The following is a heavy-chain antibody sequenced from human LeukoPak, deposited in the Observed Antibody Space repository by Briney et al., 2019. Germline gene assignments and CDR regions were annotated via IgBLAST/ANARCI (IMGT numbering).Heavy chain of an antibody. CDR2: INPSGGST. CDR3: ARDRGSKRVAYCGGDCYIGYFDL. V-gene: IGHV1-46*01. Sequence: GASVKFSCKASGYTFTSYYMHWVRQAPGQGLEGMGIINPSGGSTSYAQMFQGRVTMTRDTSTSTVYMELSSLRSEDTAVYYCARDRGSKRVAYCGGDCYIGYFDLWGRGTLVTVSS. CDR1: GYTFTSYY. D-gene: IGHD2-21*02. J-gene: IGHJ2*01.